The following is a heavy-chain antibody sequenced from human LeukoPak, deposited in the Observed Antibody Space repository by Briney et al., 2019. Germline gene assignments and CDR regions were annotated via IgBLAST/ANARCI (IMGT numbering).Heavy chain of an antibody. CDR3: ARGSNVYYYDSSGYFY. CDR1: GGSFCGFY. D-gene: IGHD3-22*01. CDR2: INHSGST. V-gene: IGHV4-34*01. J-gene: IGHJ4*02. Sequence: SETLSLTCAVYGGSFCGFYWSWIRQPPGKGLGWIGEINHSGSTNYNPSLKSRVTISVDTSKNQSSLKLSSVTAADTAVYYCARGSNVYYYDSSGYFYWGQGTLVTVSS.